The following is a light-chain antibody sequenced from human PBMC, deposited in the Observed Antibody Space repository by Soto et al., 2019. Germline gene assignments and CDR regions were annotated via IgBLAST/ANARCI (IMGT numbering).Light chain of an antibody. Sequence: DIVLTQSPGTLSLSPGERATLSCRASQSVRSKHLAWYQQKPGQAPRLLVYGESSRATGTPVRFSGSGSEKDFTLTITRLEPEDLAVYYCQQYSTPRTFGQGTKVDIK. CDR2: GES. CDR1: QSVRSKH. J-gene: IGKJ1*01. CDR3: QQYSTPRT. V-gene: IGKV3-20*01.